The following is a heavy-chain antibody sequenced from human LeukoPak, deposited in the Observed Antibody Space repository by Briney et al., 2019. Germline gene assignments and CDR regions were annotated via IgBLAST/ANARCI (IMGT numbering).Heavy chain of an antibody. J-gene: IGHJ5*02. CDR2: SYPGDSDT. V-gene: IGHV5-51*01. Sequence: GESLKISCKGSGYSFTGYWIGWVRQMPGKGLEWMGNSYPGDSDTRYSPSFQGQVTISADKSISTAYLQWSNLKASDSAIYYCARERYNYGDRWFDPWGQGTLVTVSS. CDR3: ARERYNYGDRWFDP. CDR1: GYSFTGYW. D-gene: IGHD5-18*01.